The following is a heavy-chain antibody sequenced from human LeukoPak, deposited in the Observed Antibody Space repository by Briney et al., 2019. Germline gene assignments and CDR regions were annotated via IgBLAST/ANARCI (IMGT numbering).Heavy chain of an antibody. CDR2: IDGGGST. Sequence: GGSLRLSCTASGFSVSNNYMSWVRQAPGKGLEGVSVIDGGGSTYYADSVKGRFTISRDNSKNTLFLQINSLRVEDTAVYYCASTYDSSDRSFDYWGQGTLVTVSS. J-gene: IGHJ4*02. D-gene: IGHD3-22*01. CDR1: GFSVSNNY. V-gene: IGHV3-53*01. CDR3: ASTYDSSDRSFDY.